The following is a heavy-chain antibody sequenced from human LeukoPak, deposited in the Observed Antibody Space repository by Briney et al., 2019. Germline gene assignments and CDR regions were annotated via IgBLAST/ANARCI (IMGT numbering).Heavy chain of an antibody. J-gene: IGHJ4*02. CDR3: ARHALKRQWEILNPTFDY. V-gene: IGHV4-39*01. Sequence: KASETLSLTCCVSGGSFSGYYCNWIRQPPGKGLEWIGSIYYNGSTYYNPSLKSRVTISVDTSKNQFSLKLSSVTAADTAVYYCARHALKRQWEILNPTFDYWGQGTLVTVSS. CDR2: IYYNGST. D-gene: IGHD1-26*01. CDR1: GGSFSGYY.